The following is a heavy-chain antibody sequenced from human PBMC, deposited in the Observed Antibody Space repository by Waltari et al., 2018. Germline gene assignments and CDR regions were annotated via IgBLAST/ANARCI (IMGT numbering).Heavy chain of an antibody. J-gene: IGHJ4*02. CDR2: IYSGGST. V-gene: IGHV3-23*03. Sequence: EVQLLESGGGLVQPGGSLRLSCAASGFTFSSYAMSWVRQAPGKGLEWVSVIYSGGSTYYADAVKGRFTISRENSKNTLYLQMNSLRAEDTAVYYCAKFSSLPVVGAPLGDFDYWGQGTLVTVSS. CDR3: AKFSSLPVVGAPLGDFDY. CDR1: GFTFSSYA. D-gene: IGHD1-26*01.